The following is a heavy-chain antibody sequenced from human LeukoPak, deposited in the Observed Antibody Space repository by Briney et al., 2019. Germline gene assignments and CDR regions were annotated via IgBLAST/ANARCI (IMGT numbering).Heavy chain of an antibody. CDR3: ARANYVSCYYFGMDV. D-gene: IGHD1-7*01. CDR1: GGTFSGYY. Sequence: PSGTLSLTCAVYGGTFSGYYWSWIRQPPGKGLEWIGEINHSGSTNYNPPLKSRVTISVDTSKIQYSLKLSSVTAADTAVCYCARANYVSCYYFGMDVWGEGTTVTVSS. J-gene: IGHJ6*04. CDR2: INHSGST. V-gene: IGHV4-34*01.